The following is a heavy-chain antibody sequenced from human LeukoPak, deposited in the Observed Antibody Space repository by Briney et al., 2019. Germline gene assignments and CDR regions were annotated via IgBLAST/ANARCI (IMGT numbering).Heavy chain of an antibody. D-gene: IGHD5-18*01. CDR1: GDSISYYY. CDR3: ARVRGYSYDSSDFDY. Sequence: PSETLSLTCTVSGDSISYYYWSWIRQPPGKGLEWIGKIYYSGNTNYNPSLKSRVTISVDTSKNQFSLKLSSVTAADTAVYYCARVRGYSYDSSDFDYWGQGTLFTVSS. J-gene: IGHJ4*02. V-gene: IGHV4-59*01. CDR2: IYYSGNT.